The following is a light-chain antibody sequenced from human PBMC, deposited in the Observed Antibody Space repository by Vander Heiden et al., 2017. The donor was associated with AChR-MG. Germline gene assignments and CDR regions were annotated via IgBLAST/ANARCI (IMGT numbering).Light chain of an antibody. CDR3: SSFTSSSTVV. V-gene: IGLV2-14*01. J-gene: IGLJ2*01. Sequence: ALTQPASVSGSPGRSITISCTGTSREIGAYNFVSWYQQHPGKAPQLMIYDVSNRPSGVSNRFSGSKSGNTASLTISGLQGEDEADYYCSSFTSSSTVVFGGGTRLTVL. CDR1: SREIGAYNF. CDR2: DVS.